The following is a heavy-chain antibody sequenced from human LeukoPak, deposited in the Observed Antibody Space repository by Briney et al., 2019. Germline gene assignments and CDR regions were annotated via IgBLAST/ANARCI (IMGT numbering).Heavy chain of an antibody. V-gene: IGHV3-74*01. CDR1: GFTFSRYS. J-gene: IGHJ4*02. CDR3: ARIAYSGSYPVIDY. D-gene: IGHD1-26*01. Sequence: GGSLRLSCAASGFTFSRYSMHWVRQAPGKGLVWVSHVNSDGSGTDYADSVKGRFTISRDNAKNSLYLQMNSLRAEDTAVYYCARIAYSGSYPVIDYWGQGTLVTVSS. CDR2: VNSDGSGT.